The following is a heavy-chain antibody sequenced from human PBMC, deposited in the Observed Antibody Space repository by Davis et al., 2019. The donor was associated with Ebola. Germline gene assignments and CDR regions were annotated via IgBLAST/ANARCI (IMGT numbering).Heavy chain of an antibody. Sequence: ASVKVSCKASGYTFTYRYLHWVRQAPGQGLEWMGRINPNSGGTNYAQKFQGRVTMTRNTSISTAYMELSSLRSEDTAVYYCARDIVVAGGWFDPWGQGTLVTVSS. D-gene: IGHD2-2*01. CDR3: ARDIVVAGGWFDP. CDR1: GYTFTYRY. J-gene: IGHJ5*02. CDR2: INPNSGGT. V-gene: IGHV1-2*06.